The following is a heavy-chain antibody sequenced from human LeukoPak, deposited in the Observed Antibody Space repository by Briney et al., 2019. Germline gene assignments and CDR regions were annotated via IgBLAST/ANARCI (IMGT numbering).Heavy chain of an antibody. Sequence: SETLSLTCTVSGGSISSYYWSWIRQPAGKGLEWIGRIYTSGSTNYNPSLKSRVTISVDTSKNQFSLKLSSVTAADTAVYYCASGRFLEWLPYAFDIWGQGTMVTVSS. D-gene: IGHD3-3*01. CDR2: IYTSGST. CDR3: ASGRFLEWLPYAFDI. CDR1: GGSISSYY. J-gene: IGHJ3*02. V-gene: IGHV4-4*07.